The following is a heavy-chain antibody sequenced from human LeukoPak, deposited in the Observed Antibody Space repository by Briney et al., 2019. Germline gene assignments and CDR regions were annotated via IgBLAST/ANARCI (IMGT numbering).Heavy chain of an antibody. D-gene: IGHD2-15*01. CDR3: ASGGHVDY. J-gene: IGHJ4*02. CDR2: ISSSSTTI. CDR1: GLSITSYS. Sequence: PGGSLRLSCRASGLSITSYSMNWVRQAPGKGLEWVSHISSSSTTIEYADSVKGRFTISRDNAMNSLYLQMNSLTGEDTAVYYCASGGHVDYWGQGTLVTVSS. V-gene: IGHV3-48*04.